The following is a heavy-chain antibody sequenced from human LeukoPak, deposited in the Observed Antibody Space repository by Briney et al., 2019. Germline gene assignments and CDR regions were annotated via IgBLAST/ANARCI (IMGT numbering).Heavy chain of an antibody. V-gene: IGHV3-33*06. CDR2: IWNDRSNK. CDR1: GFTVSGSY. Sequence: PGGSLSLSCAASGFTVSGSYMNWVRQAPGKGPEWVAVIWNDRSNKYYADSVKGRFTISRDNSKNTLYLQMNSLRAEDTAVYYCAKEGADSSGWYFDYWGQGTLVTVSS. D-gene: IGHD6-19*01. CDR3: AKEGADSSGWYFDY. J-gene: IGHJ4*02.